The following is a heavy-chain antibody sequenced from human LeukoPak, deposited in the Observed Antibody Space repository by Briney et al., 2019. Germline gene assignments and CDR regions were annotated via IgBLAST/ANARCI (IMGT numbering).Heavy chain of an antibody. V-gene: IGHV4-30-2*01. CDR3: ASVTGDRAY. D-gene: IGHD7-27*01. J-gene: IGHJ4*02. CDR2: IYHSGST. CDR1: GGSLSSGGYY. Sequence: SETLSLTCTVCGGSLSSGGYYWSWIRQPPGRGLEWIGYIYHSGSTYYNPSLKSRVTISVDRSKNQFSLKLSSVTAADTAVYYCASVTGDRAYWGQGTLVTVSA.